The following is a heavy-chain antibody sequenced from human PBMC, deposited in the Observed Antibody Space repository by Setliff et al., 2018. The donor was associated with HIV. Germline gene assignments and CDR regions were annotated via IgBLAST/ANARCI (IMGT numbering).Heavy chain of an antibody. CDR2: VDPNTGNA. V-gene: IGHV1-8*01. J-gene: IGHJ5*02. Sequence: ASVKVSCKASGCSFTTYDINWARQAPGQGLEWMGWVDPNTGNAGYEQKFQGRVTMTRDTSISTAYMELSSLTSEDTAVYYCARMEYDVRGRAPNWFDPWGPGTLVTVSS. CDR3: ARMEYDVRGRAPNWFDP. D-gene: IGHD2-8*01. CDR1: GCSFTTYD.